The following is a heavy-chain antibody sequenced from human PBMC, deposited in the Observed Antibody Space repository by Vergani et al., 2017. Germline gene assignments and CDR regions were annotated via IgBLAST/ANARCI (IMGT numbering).Heavy chain of an antibody. J-gene: IGHJ4*02. Sequence: QVQLQESGPGLVKPSQTLSLTCTVPGGSINSPNYYWSWIRQLAGKGLEWIGRIHTSGSTSYNRSIKSRITMSEATSKNQFSLNLTSVTAADTAVYCCARGSCLGGSCYKPRFDYWGQGILVTVSS. D-gene: IGHD2-15*01. CDR2: IHTSGST. CDR3: ARGSCLGGSCYKPRFDY. CDR1: GGSINSPNYY. V-gene: IGHV4-61*02.